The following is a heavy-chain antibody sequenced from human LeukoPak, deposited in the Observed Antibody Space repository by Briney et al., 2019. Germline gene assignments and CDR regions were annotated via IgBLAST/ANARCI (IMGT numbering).Heavy chain of an antibody. CDR2: ISSSSSYI. CDR1: GFTFSSYS. J-gene: IGHJ4*02. Sequence: GGSLRLSCAASGFTFSSYSMNWVRQAPGKGLEWVSSISSSSSYIYYADSVKGRFTISRDNAKNSLYLQMNSLRAEDTAVYYCARGLTVAGTGGYWGQGTLVTVSS. D-gene: IGHD6-19*01. CDR3: ARGLTVAGTGGY. V-gene: IGHV3-21*01.